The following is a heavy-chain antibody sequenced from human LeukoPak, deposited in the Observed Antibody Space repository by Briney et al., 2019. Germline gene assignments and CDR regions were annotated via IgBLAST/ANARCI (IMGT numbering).Heavy chain of an antibody. J-gene: IGHJ4*02. CDR3: ARGGGSYYRDTGHNDY. D-gene: IGHD1-26*01. Sequence: ASVKVSCKASGYTFTSYGIGWVRQAPGQGLEWMGWISAYNGNTHYAQKLQGRATMTTDTSTNTAYMELRNLRSDDTAVYYCARGGGSYYRDTGHNDYWGQGTLVTVFS. CDR2: ISAYNGNT. CDR1: GYTFTSYG. V-gene: IGHV1-18*01.